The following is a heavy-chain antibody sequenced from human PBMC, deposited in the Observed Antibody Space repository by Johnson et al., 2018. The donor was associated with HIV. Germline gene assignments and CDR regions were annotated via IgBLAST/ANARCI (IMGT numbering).Heavy chain of an antibody. V-gene: IGHV3-66*03. Sequence: MQLVESGGGLIQPGGSLRLPCAASGFTVSSNYMSWVRQVPGKGLAWVSVIYNSGSAYYADSVKGRFTTSRDNSKNTLYPQMNSLIAEDTAVYYGARDRPIAAAGHDAFDIWGQGTMVTVSS. CDR3: ARDRPIAAAGHDAFDI. D-gene: IGHD6-13*01. CDR2: IYNSGSA. CDR1: GFTVSSNY. J-gene: IGHJ3*02.